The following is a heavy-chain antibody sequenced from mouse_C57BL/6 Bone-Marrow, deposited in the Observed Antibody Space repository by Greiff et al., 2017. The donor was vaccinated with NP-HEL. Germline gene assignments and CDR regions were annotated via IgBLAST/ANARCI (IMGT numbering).Heavy chain of an antibody. D-gene: IGHD1-1*01. CDR1: GFTFSNYW. Sequence: EVKLLESGGGLVQPGGSMKLSCVASGFTFSNYWMNWVRQSPEKGLEWVAQIRLKSDNYATHYAESVKGRFTISRDDSKSSVYLQMNNLRAEDTGIYYCTEYYGSRGAMDYWGQGTSVTVSS. V-gene: IGHV6-3*01. CDR3: TEYYGSRGAMDY. J-gene: IGHJ4*01. CDR2: IRLKSDNYAT.